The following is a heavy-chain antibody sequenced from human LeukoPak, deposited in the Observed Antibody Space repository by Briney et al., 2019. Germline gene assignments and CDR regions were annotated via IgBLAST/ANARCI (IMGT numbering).Heavy chain of an antibody. CDR2: IYHSGST. CDR1: GGSISSGGYY. Sequence: SETLSLTCTVSGGSISSGGYYWSWIRQPPGKGLEWIGYIYHSGSTYYNPSLKGRVTISVDRSKNQFSLKLSSVTAADTAVYYCARDLEARGYSGYFDYWGQGTLVTVSS. V-gene: IGHV4-30-2*01. J-gene: IGHJ4*02. D-gene: IGHD5-12*01. CDR3: ARDLEARGYSGYFDY.